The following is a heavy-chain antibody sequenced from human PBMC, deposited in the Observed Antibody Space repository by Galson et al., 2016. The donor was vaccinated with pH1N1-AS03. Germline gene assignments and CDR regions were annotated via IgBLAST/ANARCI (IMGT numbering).Heavy chain of an antibody. CDR2: IDWDNDK. CDR3: ARSSYDIGWPGGRHVDY. J-gene: IGHJ4*02. V-gene: IGHV2-70*11. Sequence: PALVKPTQTLTLTCTFSGFSLTTNKMCVSWIRQPPGKALEWLARIDWDNDKHYSTSLKTRLTISKDTSKNQVVLTMTNMDPADTATYYCARSSYDIGWPGGRHVDYWGQGTLVTVSS. D-gene: IGHD6-19*01. CDR1: GFSLTTNKMC.